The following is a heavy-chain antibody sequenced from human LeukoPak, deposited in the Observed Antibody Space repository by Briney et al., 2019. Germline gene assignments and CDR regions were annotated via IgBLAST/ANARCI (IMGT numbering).Heavy chain of an antibody. V-gene: IGHV3-48*01. CDR2: ISGSNTNI. J-gene: IGHJ3*02. CDR3: ARDDKHAFDI. Sequence: GGSLRLSCAASRFTFSSYSMNWIRQAPGKGLEWVSYISGSNTNIKYADSVRGRFTISRDNAKNSLYLQMNSLRGEDTAVYYCARDDKHAFDIWGQGTMVTVSS. D-gene: IGHD3-9*01. CDR1: RFTFSSYS.